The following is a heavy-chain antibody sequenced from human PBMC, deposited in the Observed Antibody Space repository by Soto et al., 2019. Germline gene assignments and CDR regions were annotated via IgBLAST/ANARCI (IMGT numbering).Heavy chain of an antibody. J-gene: IGHJ5*02. CDR1: GGSFSGYY. Sequence: SETLSLTCAVYGGSFSGYYWSWIRQPPGKGLEWIGEINHSGSTNYNPSLKSRVTISVDTSKNQFSLKLSSVTAADTAVYYCARGPYGSRSPPRGNRKSGWFDPWGQGTLVTVSS. CDR2: INHSGST. D-gene: IGHD3-10*01. CDR3: ARGPYGSRSPPRGNRKSGWFDP. V-gene: IGHV4-34*01.